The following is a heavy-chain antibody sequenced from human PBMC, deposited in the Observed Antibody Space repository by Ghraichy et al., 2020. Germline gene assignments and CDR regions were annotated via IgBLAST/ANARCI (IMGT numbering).Heavy chain of an antibody. CDR3: AKDRLHIGSGHPYYFDY. CDR2: ISGSGGST. J-gene: IGHJ4*02. Sequence: LSLTCAASGFTFSSYAMSWVRQAPGKGLEWVSAISGSGGSTYYADSVKGRFTISRDNSKNTLYLQMNSLRAEDTAVYYCAKDRLHIGSGHPYYFDYWGQGTLVTVSS. D-gene: IGHD3-10*01. CDR1: GFTFSSYA. V-gene: IGHV3-23*01.